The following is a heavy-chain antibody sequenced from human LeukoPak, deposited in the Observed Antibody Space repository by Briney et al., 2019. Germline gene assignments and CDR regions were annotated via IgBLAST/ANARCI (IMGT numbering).Heavy chain of an antibody. J-gene: IGHJ1*01. V-gene: IGHV3-20*04. CDR3: ARTDGAL. D-gene: IGHD5-24*01. Sequence: GGSLRLSCVGSGFTFDDHGLRWVRQGSGKGLEWVAGINWNGGSKGYADSVKGRFTISRDNAQNSLYLEMTSLRVDDTALYYCARTDGALWGQGTLVTVSS. CDR1: GFTFDDHG. CDR2: INWNGGSK.